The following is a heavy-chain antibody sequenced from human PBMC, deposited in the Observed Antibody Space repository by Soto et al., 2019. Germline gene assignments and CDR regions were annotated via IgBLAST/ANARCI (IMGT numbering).Heavy chain of an antibody. V-gene: IGHV5-10-1*01. CDR3: XSYSQYLVATMRNGMDV. D-gene: IGHD5-12*01. CDR1: GYSFTIYW. J-gene: IGHJ6*02. CDR2: IDPSDSYT. Sequence: GHSLKISCKGSGYSFTIYWISWVRQMPGKGLEWMGRIDPSDSYTNYSPSFQGHVTISADKSISTAYLQWSSLKASDTAMYYCXSYSQYLVATMRNGMDVWGQGTTVTVSS.